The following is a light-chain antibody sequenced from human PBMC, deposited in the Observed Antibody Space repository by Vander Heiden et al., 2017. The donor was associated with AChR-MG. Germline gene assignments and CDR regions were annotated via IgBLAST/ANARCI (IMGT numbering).Light chain of an antibody. CDR1: QSVSSSY. CDR2: GAS. Sequence: IVLTQSPGTLSLSPGERATLSCRASQSVSSSYLAWYQQKPGQAPRLLIYGASSRATGIPDRFSGSGSGTDFTLTISRLEPEDFAVYYCHQEGSSPSTFGQGTKVEIK. J-gene: IGKJ1*01. CDR3: HQEGSSPST. V-gene: IGKV3-20*01.